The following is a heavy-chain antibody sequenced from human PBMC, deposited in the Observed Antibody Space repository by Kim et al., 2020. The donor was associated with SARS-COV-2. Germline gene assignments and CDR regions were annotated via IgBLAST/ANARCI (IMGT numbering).Heavy chain of an antibody. CDR2: ISSSSRYI. Sequence: GGSLRLSCAASGFTFSSSTMNWVCQAPGKGLEWVSFISSSSRYIYYADSVKGRFTNSRDNAKNSLYLQMNSMRAEETAVYYCARDPYGGDLFYYYYGMDVWGQGTTVTVSS. CDR3: ARDPYGGDLFYYYYGMDV. J-gene: IGHJ6*02. CDR1: GFTFSSST. D-gene: IGHD2-21*01. V-gene: IGHV3-21*01.